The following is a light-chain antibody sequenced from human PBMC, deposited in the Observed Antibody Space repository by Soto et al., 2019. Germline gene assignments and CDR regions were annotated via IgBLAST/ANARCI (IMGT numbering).Light chain of an antibody. CDR1: SSEVGGYNY. V-gene: IGLV2-14*01. CDR3: SSYTSSSTLGV. CDR2: EVN. J-gene: IGLJ1*01. Sequence: QSALTQPASVSGSPGQSITISCTGTSSEVGGYNYVSWYQQHPGKAPKLMIYEVNNRPSGVSNRFSGSKSGSTASLTISGLQAEDEADYDCSSYTSSSTLGVFGTGTKLTVL.